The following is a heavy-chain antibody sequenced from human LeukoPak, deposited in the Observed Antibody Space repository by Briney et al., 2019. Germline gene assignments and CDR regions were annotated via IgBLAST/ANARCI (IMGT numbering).Heavy chain of an antibody. CDR2: ISAYNGNT. V-gene: IGHV1-18*01. CDR3: AIVRYYYGSGSYLP. D-gene: IGHD3-10*01. J-gene: IGHJ5*02. Sequence: ASVKVSCKASGYTFTSYGISWVRQAPGQGLEWMGWISAYNGNTNYAQKLQGRVTMTTDTSTSTAYMELRSLRSDDTAVYYCAIVRYYYGSGSYLPWGQGTLVTVSS. CDR1: GYTFTSYG.